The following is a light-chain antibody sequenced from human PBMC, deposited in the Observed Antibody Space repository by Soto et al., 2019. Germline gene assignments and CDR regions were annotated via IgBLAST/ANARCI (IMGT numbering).Light chain of an antibody. CDR3: QQSCSTPIT. CDR2: AAS. Sequence: DIQMTQSPSSLSASVGDRVTITCRASQRISTYLTWYLQKPGKAPNLLIYAASSWQSGVATRFSGSGSGTDFTLTISSLQPEDFGTYYCQQSCSTPITFGQGTRLEIK. V-gene: IGKV1-39*01. CDR1: QRISTY. J-gene: IGKJ5*01.